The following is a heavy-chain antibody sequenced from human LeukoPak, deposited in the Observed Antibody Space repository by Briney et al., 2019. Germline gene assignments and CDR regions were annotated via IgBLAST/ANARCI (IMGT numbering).Heavy chain of an antibody. CDR2: ISGSGFST. V-gene: IGHV3-23*01. D-gene: IGHD6-13*01. J-gene: IGHJ4*02. CDR1: GFTFSSYD. CDR3: AKDRLAAAPSCFDY. Sequence: GGSLRLSCAASGFTFSSYDMSWVRQAPGKGLEWLSGISGSGFSTFYADSVKGRFTISRDNSKNTLYLQMDSLSAEDTAVYYCAKDRLAAAPSCFDYWGQGTLVTVSS.